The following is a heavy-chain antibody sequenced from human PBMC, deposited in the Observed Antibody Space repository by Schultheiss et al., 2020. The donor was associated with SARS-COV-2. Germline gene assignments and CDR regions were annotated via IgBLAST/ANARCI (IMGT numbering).Heavy chain of an antibody. Sequence: GGSLRLSCAASGFTFSSYEMNWVRQAPGKGLEWVSYISSSGSTIYYADSVKGRFTISRDNAKNSLYLQMNSLRAEDTAVYYCARAAMGEVFDYWGQGTLVTVSS. J-gene: IGHJ4*02. V-gene: IGHV3-48*03. CDR2: ISSSGSTI. D-gene: IGHD5-18*01. CDR3: ARAAMGEVFDY. CDR1: GFTFSSYE.